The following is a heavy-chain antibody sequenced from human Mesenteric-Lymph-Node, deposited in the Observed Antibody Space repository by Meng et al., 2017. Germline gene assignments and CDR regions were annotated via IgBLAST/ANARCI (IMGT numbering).Heavy chain of an antibody. D-gene: IGHD2-2*02. J-gene: IGHJ3*02. CDR3: ARGLVSRYCSSTSCYNSNDAFDI. CDR2: ISAYNGNT. Sequence: ASVKVSCKASGYTFTGYYMHWVRQAPGQGLEWMGWISAYNGNTNYAQKLQGRVTMTTDTSTSTAYMELRSLRSDDTAVYYCARGLVSRYCSSTSCYNSNDAFDIWGQGTMVTVSS. V-gene: IGHV1-18*04. CDR1: GYTFTGYY.